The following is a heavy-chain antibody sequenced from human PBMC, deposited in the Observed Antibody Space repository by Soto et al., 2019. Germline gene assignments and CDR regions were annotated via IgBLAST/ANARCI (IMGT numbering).Heavy chain of an antibody. CDR3: ASGKSSNYVDYYYGMDV. CDR2: IIPIFGTA. D-gene: IGHD4-4*01. V-gene: IGHV1-69*06. CDR1: GGTFSSYA. Sequence: GASVKVSCKASGGTFSSYAISWVRQAPGQGLEWMGGIIPIFGTANYAQKFQGRVTITADKSTSTAYLELSSLRSEDTAVYYCASGKSSNYVDYYYGMDVWGQGTTVTVSS. J-gene: IGHJ6*02.